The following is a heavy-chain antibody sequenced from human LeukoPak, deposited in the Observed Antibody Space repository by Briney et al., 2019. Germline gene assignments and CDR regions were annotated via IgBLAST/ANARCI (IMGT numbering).Heavy chain of an antibody. D-gene: IGHD5-12*01. J-gene: IGHJ4*02. CDR3: ARSFSGFSFDC. CDR1: GFTFSDYY. V-gene: IGHV3-11*03. CDR2: ITTSSSYT. Sequence: PGGSLRLSCAASGFTFSDYYMSWIRQAPGKGLEWLSYITTSSSYTNYADSVKGRFTISRDNAKNSLYLQMNSLRAEDTAVYYCARSFSGFSFDCWGQGTLVTVPS.